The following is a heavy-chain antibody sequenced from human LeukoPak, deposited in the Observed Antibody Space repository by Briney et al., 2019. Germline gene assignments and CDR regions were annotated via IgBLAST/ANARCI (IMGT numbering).Heavy chain of an antibody. V-gene: IGHV3-9*01. J-gene: IGHJ3*02. Sequence: GRSLRLSCAASGFTFDDYAMHWVRQAPGKGLEWVSGISWSSGIIGYADSVKGRFTTSRDNAKNSLYLQMDSLRAEDTALYYCAKDTGRPTDAITMEDNAFDIWGQGTMVTVSS. D-gene: IGHD3-3*01. CDR3: AKDTGRPTDAITMEDNAFDI. CDR1: GFTFDDYA. CDR2: ISWSSGII.